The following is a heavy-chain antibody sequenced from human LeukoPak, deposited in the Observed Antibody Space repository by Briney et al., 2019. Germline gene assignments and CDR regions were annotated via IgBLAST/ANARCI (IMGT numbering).Heavy chain of an antibody. D-gene: IGHD2-8*02. CDR3: VKAFSPQCTGASCRYWYFGL. Sequence: GGSLRLSCSASGFTFSSYAMHWVRQAPGKGLEDVSAITDNGGNTFYADSVKGRFTIFRDNSKNTLFLQMTSLRVEDTAVYHCVKAFSPQCTGASCRYWYFGLWGRGTLVTVSS. CDR1: GFTFSSYA. CDR2: ITDNGGNT. V-gene: IGHV3-64D*06. J-gene: IGHJ2*01.